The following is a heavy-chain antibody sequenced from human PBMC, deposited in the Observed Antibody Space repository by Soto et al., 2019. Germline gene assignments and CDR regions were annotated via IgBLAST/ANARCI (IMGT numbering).Heavy chain of an antibody. Sequence: QVQLQESGPGLVKPSETLSLTCVVYGGSMNSHYWSWIRQPPGKGLECIGYLSYSVRTDYNPYLNGRFTIQVGMSKNQFSLTLTSVIAADTTMYYCATVAGFGYFSATDPRTCCFDLLGQGTLVSVSS. V-gene: IGHV4-59*11. CDR3: ATVAGFGYFSATDPRTCCFDL. CDR2: LSYSVRT. D-gene: IGHD2-15*01. J-gene: IGHJ5*02. CDR1: GGSMNSHY.